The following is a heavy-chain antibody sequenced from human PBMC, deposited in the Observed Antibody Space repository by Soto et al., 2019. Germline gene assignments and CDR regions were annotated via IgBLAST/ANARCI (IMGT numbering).Heavy chain of an antibody. CDR3: ARGDYYDSSGPFSDAFDI. CDR1: GFTFSDYW. D-gene: IGHD3-22*01. CDR2: IRPDGSEK. Sequence: GGSLRLSCAVSGFTFSDYWMSWVRQAPGKGLEWVANIRPDGSEKWYVDSVKGRFTISRDNAKNSLYLQMNSLRAEDTAMYYCARGDYYDSSGPFSDAFDIWGQGTMVTVSS. V-gene: IGHV3-7*04. J-gene: IGHJ3*02.